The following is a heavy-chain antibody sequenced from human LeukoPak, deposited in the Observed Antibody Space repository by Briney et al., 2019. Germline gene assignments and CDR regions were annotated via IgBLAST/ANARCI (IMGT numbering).Heavy chain of an antibody. V-gene: IGHV5-51*01. CDR3: ARPLIAAAGTVGY. J-gene: IGHJ4*02. CDR1: GYSFTNYW. CDR2: IYPGDSDT. Sequence: GESLKISCKGSGYSFTNYWIGWVRQMPGKGLEWMGIIYPGDSDTRYSPSFQGQVTISADKSISTAYLQWSSLKASDTAMYYCARPLIAAAGTVGYWGQGTLVTVSS. D-gene: IGHD6-13*01.